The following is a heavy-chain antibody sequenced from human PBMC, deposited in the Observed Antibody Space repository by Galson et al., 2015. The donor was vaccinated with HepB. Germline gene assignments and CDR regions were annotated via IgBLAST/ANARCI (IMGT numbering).Heavy chain of an antibody. Sequence: ETLSLTCTVSGGSISSYYWSWIRQPAGKGLEWIGRIYTSGSTNYNPSLKSRVTISVDTSKNQFSLKLSSVTAADTAVYYCAGESSSWYLLDYWGQGTLVTVSS. CDR2: IYTSGST. J-gene: IGHJ4*02. CDR1: GGSISSYY. D-gene: IGHD6-13*01. CDR3: AGESSSWYLLDY. V-gene: IGHV4-4*07.